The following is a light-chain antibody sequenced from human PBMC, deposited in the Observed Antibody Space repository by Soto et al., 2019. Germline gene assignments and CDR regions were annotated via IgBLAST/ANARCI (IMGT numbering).Light chain of an antibody. J-gene: IGLJ1*01. V-gene: IGLV2-23*01. CDR3: FSSAVGTGYV. CDR2: EGN. Sequence: QSALTQPASLSGSPGQSITISCTGTSSDVGRYNLVAWYQQHPGKAPKPMIYEGNKQPSGVSNCFSGSTSGDTASLTISGLQADDGADYYCFSSAVGTGYVVGRWTKVTVL. CDR1: SSDVGRYNL.